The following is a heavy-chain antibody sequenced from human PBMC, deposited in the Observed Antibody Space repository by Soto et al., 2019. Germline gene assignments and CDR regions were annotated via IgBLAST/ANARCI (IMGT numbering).Heavy chain of an antibody. V-gene: IGHV3-23*01. CDR1: GFTFSSYA. Sequence: EVPLLESGGGLVQPGGSLRLSCAASGFTFSSYAMSWVRQAPGKGLEWVSAISGSGGSTYYADSVKGRFTISRDNSKSPFYLEMTSRRGEDTAVCYEAKPLGIYWYFELWGRGTLVTVSS. D-gene: IGHD5-12*01. CDR3: AKPLGIYWYFEL. CDR2: ISGSGGST. J-gene: IGHJ2*01.